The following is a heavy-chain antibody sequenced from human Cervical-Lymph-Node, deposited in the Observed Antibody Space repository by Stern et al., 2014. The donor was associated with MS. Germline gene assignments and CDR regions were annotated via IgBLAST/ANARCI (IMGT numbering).Heavy chain of an antibody. V-gene: IGHV3-30*04. CDR1: GFTFSRYA. J-gene: IGHJ6*02. Sequence: VQLVASGGGVVRPGRSLRLSCATSGFTFSRYAVLWVRQAPGKGLEWVAAISYDGSNKFHGDSVKGRFTISRDNSKNTLFLQMNNLRPEDSGVYHCARDRLDGDYVYYYGLDVWGQGTTVTVSS. D-gene: IGHD4-17*01. CDR2: ISYDGSNK. CDR3: ARDRLDGDYVYYYGLDV.